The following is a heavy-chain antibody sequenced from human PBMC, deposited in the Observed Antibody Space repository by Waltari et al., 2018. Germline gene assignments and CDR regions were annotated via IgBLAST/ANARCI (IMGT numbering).Heavy chain of an antibody. Sequence: QVQLQESGPGLVKPSETLSLTCTVSGGSISSHYWSWIRQPPGKGLEWIGYIYYSGSTNDKPSLKSRVTISVDTSKNQFSLKLSSVTAADTAVYYCARDGRSYYSNWFDPWGQGTLVTVSS. V-gene: IGHV4-59*11. CDR1: GGSISSHY. CDR3: ARDGRSYYSNWFDP. J-gene: IGHJ5*02. D-gene: IGHD3-10*01. CDR2: IYYSGST.